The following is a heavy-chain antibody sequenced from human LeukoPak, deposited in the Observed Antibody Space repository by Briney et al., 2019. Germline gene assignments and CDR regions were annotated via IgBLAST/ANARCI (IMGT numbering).Heavy chain of an antibody. Sequence: GGSLRLSCAASGFTFSSYGMHWVRQAPGKGLEWVAVISYDGSNKYYADSVKGRFTISGDNSKNTLYLQMNSLRAEDTAVYYCARAGIAVASYNWFDPWGQGTLVTVSS. D-gene: IGHD6-19*01. CDR3: ARAGIAVASYNWFDP. CDR2: ISYDGSNK. J-gene: IGHJ5*02. V-gene: IGHV3-30*03. CDR1: GFTFSSYG.